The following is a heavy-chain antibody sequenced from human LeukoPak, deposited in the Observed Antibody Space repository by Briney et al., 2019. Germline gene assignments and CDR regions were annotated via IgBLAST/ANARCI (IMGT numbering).Heavy chain of an antibody. CDR2: ICCWGGST. D-gene: IGHD2-2*01. J-gene: IGHJ4*02. V-gene: IGHV3-23*01. CDR1: GFTYSIYA. CDR3: AKDGNKARSRNFDY. Sequence: PGGSVSLLCGPWGFTYSIYAMICPRQAPGRGLVGVSDICCWGGSTYYADSVKGRFTITRDNSKNTLYLQMNSLRADDTAVYYCAKDGNKARSRNFDYWGQGTLVTVSS.